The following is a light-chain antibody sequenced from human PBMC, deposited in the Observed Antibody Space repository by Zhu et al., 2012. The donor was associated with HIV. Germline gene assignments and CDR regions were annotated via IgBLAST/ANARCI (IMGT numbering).Light chain of an antibody. CDR1: RSVRSF. CDR3: QQRSNWPLT. Sequence: IVLTQSLATLSLSPGERATVSCRASRSVRSFLAWYQQKPGQAPRLLIYDTSKRAAGIPARFSGSGSETDFTLTISSLEPEDFALYYCQQRSNWPLTFGGGTKVEIK. V-gene: IGKV3-11*01. J-gene: IGKJ4*01. CDR2: DTS.